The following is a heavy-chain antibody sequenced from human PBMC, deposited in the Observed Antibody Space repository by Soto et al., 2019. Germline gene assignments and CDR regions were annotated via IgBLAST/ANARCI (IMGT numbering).Heavy chain of an antibody. V-gene: IGHV3-53*01. D-gene: IGHD3-3*01. CDR3: AREGDFWSGYYAN. Sequence: PGGSLRLSCAASGFTVSSNYMSWVRQAPGKGLEWVSVIYSGGSTYYADSVKGRFTISRDNSKNTLYLQMNSLRAEDTAVYYCAREGDFWSGYYANWGQGTLVTVS. CDR2: IYSGGST. CDR1: GFTVSSNY. J-gene: IGHJ4*02.